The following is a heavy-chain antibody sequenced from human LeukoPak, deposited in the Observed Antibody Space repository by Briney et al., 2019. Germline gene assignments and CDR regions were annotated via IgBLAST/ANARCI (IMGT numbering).Heavy chain of an antibody. J-gene: IGHJ6*02. CDR3: ARDRGLLLWFGESSGYYGMDV. Sequence: GGSLRLSCAASGFTFSSYAMSWVRQAPGKGLEWVSAISGSGGSTYYADSVKGRFTISRDNSKNTLYLQMNSLRAEDTAVYYCARDRGLLLWFGESSGYYGMDVWGQGTTVTVSS. CDR2: ISGSGGST. V-gene: IGHV3-23*01. D-gene: IGHD3-10*01. CDR1: GFTFSSYA.